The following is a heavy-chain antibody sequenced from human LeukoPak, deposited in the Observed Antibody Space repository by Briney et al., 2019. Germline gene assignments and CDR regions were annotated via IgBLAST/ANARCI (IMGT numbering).Heavy chain of an antibody. CDR2: INHSGST. CDR3: ARLTAIWTGDY. D-gene: IGHD5-18*01. CDR1: GGSFSGYY. V-gene: IGHV4-34*01. J-gene: IGHJ4*02. Sequence: SETLSLTCAVYGGSFSGYYRSWIRQPPGKGLEWIGEINHSGSTNYNPSLKSRVTISVDTSKNQFSLKLSSVTAADTAVYYCARLTAIWTGDYWGQGTLVTVSS.